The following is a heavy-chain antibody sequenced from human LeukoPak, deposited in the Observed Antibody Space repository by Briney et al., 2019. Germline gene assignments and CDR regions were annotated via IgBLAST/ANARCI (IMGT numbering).Heavy chain of an antibody. CDR3: ARASPYFEYSSSSVRKYYFDY. J-gene: IGHJ4*02. D-gene: IGHD6-6*01. CDR1: GGSISSYY. CDR2: IYNSGST. V-gene: IGHV4-4*07. Sequence: SETLSLTCTVSGGSISSYYWSWFRQPAGKGLEWIGRIYNSGSTNYNPSLTSRVTMSVDTSKNQFSLKLSSVTAADTAVYYCARASPYFEYSSSSVRKYYFDYWGQGTLVTVSS.